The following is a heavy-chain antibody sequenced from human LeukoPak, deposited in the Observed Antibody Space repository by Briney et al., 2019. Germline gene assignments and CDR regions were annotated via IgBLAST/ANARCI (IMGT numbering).Heavy chain of an antibody. V-gene: IGHV3-21*04. CDR1: GFTFSSYS. CDR2: ISSSSSYI. D-gene: IGHD6-13*01. Sequence: GGSLRLSCAASGFTFSSYSMNWVRQAPGKGLEWVSSISSSSSYIYYADSVKGRFTISRDNAKNSLYLQMNSLRAEDMALYYCAKDIGWIAAANAFDIWGQGTMVTVSS. J-gene: IGHJ3*02. CDR3: AKDIGWIAAANAFDI.